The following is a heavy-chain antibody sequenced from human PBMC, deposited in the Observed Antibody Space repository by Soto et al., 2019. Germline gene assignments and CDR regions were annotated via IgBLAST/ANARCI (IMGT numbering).Heavy chain of an antibody. CDR2: ISYDGSNK. CDR3: AKVGPMIVAHRSAFDI. Sequence: GGSLRLSCAASGFTFSSYGMHWVRRAPGKGLEWVAVISYDGSNKYYADSVKGRFTISRDNSKNTLYLQMNSLRAEDTAVYYCAKVGPMIVAHRSAFDIWGQGTMVTVSS. CDR1: GFTFSSYG. D-gene: IGHD3-22*01. J-gene: IGHJ3*02. V-gene: IGHV3-30*18.